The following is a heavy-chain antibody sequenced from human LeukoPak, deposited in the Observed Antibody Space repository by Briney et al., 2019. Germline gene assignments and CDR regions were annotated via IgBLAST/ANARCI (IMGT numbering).Heavy chain of an antibody. CDR2: IIPIFGTA. CDR3: ARGLVGATLHFDY. Sequence: SVKVSCKASGGTFSSYAISWVRQAPGQGLEWMGRIIPIFGTANYAQKFQGRVTITTDESTSTACMELSSLRSEDTAVYYCARGLVGATLHFDYWGQGTLVTVSS. V-gene: IGHV1-69*05. D-gene: IGHD1-26*01. CDR1: GGTFSSYA. J-gene: IGHJ4*02.